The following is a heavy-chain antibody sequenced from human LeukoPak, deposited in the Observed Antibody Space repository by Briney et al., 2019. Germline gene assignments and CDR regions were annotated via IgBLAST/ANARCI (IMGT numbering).Heavy chain of an antibody. CDR1: GGSISSHY. CDR2: IYYSGST. CDR3: ARGATYYDFWSGYYSWFDP. V-gene: IGHV4-59*11. Sequence: SETLSLACTVSGGSISSHYWSWIRQPPGKGLEWIGYIYYSGSTNYNPSLKSRVTTSVDTSKNQFSLKLSSMTAADTAVYYCARGATYYDFWSGYYSWFDPWGQGTLVTVSS. J-gene: IGHJ5*02. D-gene: IGHD3-3*01.